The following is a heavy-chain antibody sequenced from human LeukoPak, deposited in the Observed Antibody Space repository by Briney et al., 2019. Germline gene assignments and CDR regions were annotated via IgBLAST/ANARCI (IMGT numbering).Heavy chain of an antibody. J-gene: IGHJ4*02. D-gene: IGHD6-13*01. CDR2: ISAYNGNT. CDR1: GYTFTSYG. CDR3: ARDLVVAAAGDLDY. Sequence: AASVTVSCKASGYTFTSYGISWVRQAPGQGLEWMGWISAYNGNTNYAQKLQGRVTMTTDTSTSTAYMELRSLRSDDTAVYYCARDLVVAAAGDLDYWGQGTLVTVSA. V-gene: IGHV1-18*01.